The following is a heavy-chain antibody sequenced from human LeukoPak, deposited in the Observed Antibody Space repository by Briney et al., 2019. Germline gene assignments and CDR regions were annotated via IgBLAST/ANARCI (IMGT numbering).Heavy chain of an antibody. CDR3: ARDQRPYCGGECYCAIDM. D-gene: IGHD2-21*01. CDR2: IGHSGSPA. Sequence: GGSLRLSCEASGFTFSSHSMTWVRQAPGNRLEGISYIGHSGSPAHYADSVRGRFTISRDNAKNSLYLQMDSLTVEDTAVYYCARDQRPYCGGECYCAIDMWGRGTLVTVSS. J-gene: IGHJ3*02. V-gene: IGHV3-48*01. CDR1: GFTFSSHS.